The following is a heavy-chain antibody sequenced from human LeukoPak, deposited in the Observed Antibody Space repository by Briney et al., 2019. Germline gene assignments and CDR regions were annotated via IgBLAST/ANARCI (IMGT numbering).Heavy chain of an antibody. Sequence: SGGSLRLSCAASGFTFSSYGMHWVRQAPGKGLEWVAFIRYDGSNKYYADSVKGRFTISRDNSKNTLYLQMNSLRAEDTAVYYCAKGEYCSSTSCSAFDYWGQGTLVTVSS. D-gene: IGHD2-2*01. CDR1: GFTFSSYG. CDR2: IRYDGSNK. J-gene: IGHJ4*02. CDR3: AKGEYCSSTSCSAFDY. V-gene: IGHV3-30*02.